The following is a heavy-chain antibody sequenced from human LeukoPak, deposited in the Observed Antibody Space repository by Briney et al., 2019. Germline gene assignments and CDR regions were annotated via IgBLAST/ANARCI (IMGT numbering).Heavy chain of an antibody. J-gene: IGHJ6*03. V-gene: IGHV3-23*01. CDR3: AREVRGLYYYYYMDV. CDR2: ISGSGGST. CDR1: GFTFSSYA. Sequence: GGSLRLSCAASGFTFSSYAMSWVRQAPGKGLEWVSAISGSGGSTYYADSVKGRFTISRDNAKNSLYLQMNSLRAEDTAVYYCAREVRGLYYYYYMDVWGKGTTVTVSS. D-gene: IGHD3-10*01.